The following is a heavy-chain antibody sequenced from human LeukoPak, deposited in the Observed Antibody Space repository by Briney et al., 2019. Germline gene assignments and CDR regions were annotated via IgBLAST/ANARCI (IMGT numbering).Heavy chain of an antibody. D-gene: IGHD5-18*01. CDR1: GGSISSYY. Sequence: SETLSLTCTVSGGSISSYYWSWIRQPAGKGLEWIGRIYTSGSTNYNPSLKSRVTMSVDTSKNQFSLKLSSVTAADTAVYYCARVKYSYGTGYYYYYMDVWGKGTTVTISS. CDR2: IYTSGST. V-gene: IGHV4-4*07. CDR3: ARVKYSYGTGYYYYYMDV. J-gene: IGHJ6*03.